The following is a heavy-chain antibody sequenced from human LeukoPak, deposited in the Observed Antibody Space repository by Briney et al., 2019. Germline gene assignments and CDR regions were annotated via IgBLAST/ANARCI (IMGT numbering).Heavy chain of an antibody. CDR3: ARSGYDFWSGYPLSYYYYMDV. CDR1: GFTFSSYW. V-gene: IGHV3-7*01. CDR2: IKQDGSEK. Sequence: GGSLRLSCAASGFTFSSYWMSWVRQAPGKGLEWVANIKQDGSEKYYVDSVKGRFTISRDNAKNSLYLQMNSLRAEDTAGYYCARSGYDFWSGYPLSYYYYMDVWGKGTTVTVSS. J-gene: IGHJ6*03. D-gene: IGHD3-3*01.